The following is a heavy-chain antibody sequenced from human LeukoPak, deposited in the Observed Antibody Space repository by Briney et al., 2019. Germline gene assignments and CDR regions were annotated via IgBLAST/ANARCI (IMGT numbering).Heavy chain of an antibody. D-gene: IGHD3-22*01. CDR3: AKDRVPMIVVVITPSPFDY. Sequence: PGGSLRLSCAASGFTFSSYAMSWVRQAPGKGLEWVSAISGSGGSTYYADSVKGRFTISRDNSKNTLYLQMNSLRAEDTAVYYCAKDRVPMIVVVITPSPFDYWGQGTLVTVSS. CDR2: ISGSGGST. CDR1: GFTFSSYA. J-gene: IGHJ4*02. V-gene: IGHV3-23*01.